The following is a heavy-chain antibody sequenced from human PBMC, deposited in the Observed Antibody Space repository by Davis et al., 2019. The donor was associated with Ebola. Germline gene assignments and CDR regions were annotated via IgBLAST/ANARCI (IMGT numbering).Heavy chain of an antibody. D-gene: IGHD2-2*01. CDR2: IYGSEIT. V-gene: IGHV4-4*07. CDR3: ASQSLGYCSSTSCGPQFDR. CDR1: GDSISPYY. J-gene: IGHJ5*02. Sequence: PGGSLRLSCAVSGDSISPYYWSWIRQPAGKGLEWIGRIYGSEITHYNPSVKSRVTMSVDTSMNRFSLILTSVTAADTAVYYCASQSLGYCSSTSCGPQFDRWGQGTLVTVSP.